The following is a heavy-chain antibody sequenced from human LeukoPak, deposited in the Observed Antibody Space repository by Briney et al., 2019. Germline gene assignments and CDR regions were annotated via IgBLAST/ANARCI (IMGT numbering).Heavy chain of an antibody. Sequence: SETRSLTCTVSAGSIDTYFWSWFRQPPGKRLEWLGYVYYTGTTSYNPSLKSRLTISVDTSKKQFSLMLTSVTVADTAIYFCAREDIGAWFFVSWGPGTLVTVSS. CDR1: AGSIDTYF. CDR3: AREDIGAWFFVS. CDR2: VYYTGTT. J-gene: IGHJ4*02. V-gene: IGHV4-59*01. D-gene: IGHD3-10*01.